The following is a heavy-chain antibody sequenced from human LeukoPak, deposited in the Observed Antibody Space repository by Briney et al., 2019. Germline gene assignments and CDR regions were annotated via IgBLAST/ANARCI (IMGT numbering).Heavy chain of an antibody. J-gene: IGHJ4*02. V-gene: IGHV3-66*02. CDR2: IYSGGST. D-gene: IGHD4/OR15-4a*01. Sequence: PGGSLRLSCAASGFTVSSNYMSWVRQAPGKGLELGSVIYSGGSTYYADSVKGRFTISRDNSKNTLYLQMNSLRAEDTAVYYCARGGRARANVWWYFDYWGQGTLVTVSS. CDR1: GFTVSSNY. CDR3: ARGGRARANVWWYFDY.